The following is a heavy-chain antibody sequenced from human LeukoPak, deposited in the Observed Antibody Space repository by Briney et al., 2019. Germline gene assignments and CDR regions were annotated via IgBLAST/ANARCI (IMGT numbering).Heavy chain of an antibody. J-gene: IGHJ6*02. V-gene: IGHV3-48*03. Sequence: PGGSLRLSCAASGFTFSSYEMHWVRQAPGKGLEWVSYISSSGSTIYYADSVKGRFTIPRDNAKNSLYLQMNSLRAEDTAVYYCARGRRVDTATRSYYYGLDVWGQGTTVTVSS. CDR3: ARGRRVDTATRSYYYGLDV. D-gene: IGHD5-18*01. CDR2: ISSSGSTI. CDR1: GFTFSSYE.